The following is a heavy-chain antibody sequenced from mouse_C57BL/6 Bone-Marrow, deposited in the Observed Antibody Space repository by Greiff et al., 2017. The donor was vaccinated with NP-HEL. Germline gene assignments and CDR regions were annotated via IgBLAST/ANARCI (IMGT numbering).Heavy chain of an antibody. CDR2: ISSGGSYT. Sequence: EVKLMESGGDLVKPGGSLKLSCAASGFTFSSYGMSWVRQTPDKRLEWVATISSGGSYTYYPDSVKGRFTISRDNAKNTLYLQMSSLKSEDTAMYYCARPVSFIFHVWGTGTTVTVSS. J-gene: IGHJ1*03. V-gene: IGHV5-6*01. CDR3: ARPVSFIFHV. CDR1: GFTFSSYG. D-gene: IGHD1-1*01.